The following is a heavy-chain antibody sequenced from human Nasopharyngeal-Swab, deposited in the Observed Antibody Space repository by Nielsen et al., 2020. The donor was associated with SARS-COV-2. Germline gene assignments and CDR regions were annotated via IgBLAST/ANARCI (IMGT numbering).Heavy chain of an antibody. CDR2: ISSSSSYI. CDR3: ARAQNVLRFLEWTQPFDY. J-gene: IGHJ4*02. D-gene: IGHD3-3*01. V-gene: IGHV3-21*01. Sequence: WIRQPPGKGLEWVSSISSSSSYIYYADSVKGRFTISRDNAKNSLYLQMNSLRAEDTAEYYCARAQNVLRFLEWTQPFDYWGQGTLVTVSS.